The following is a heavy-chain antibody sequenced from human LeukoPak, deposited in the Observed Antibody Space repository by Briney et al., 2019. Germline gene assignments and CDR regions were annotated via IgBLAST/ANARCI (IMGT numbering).Heavy chain of an antibody. CDR2: ISGDGGST. CDR3: ARESDSSGWYDS. D-gene: IGHD3-22*01. J-gene: IGHJ5*01. CDR1: GFHFDDYA. V-gene: IGHV3-43*02. Sequence: GWSLRLSCTASGFHFDDYAMHWVRQTPGKGLKWVSLISGDGGSTFYADSVKGRFTISRDNSKNSLYLQMSSLRSEDTALYYCARESDSSGWYDSWGQGTLVTVSS.